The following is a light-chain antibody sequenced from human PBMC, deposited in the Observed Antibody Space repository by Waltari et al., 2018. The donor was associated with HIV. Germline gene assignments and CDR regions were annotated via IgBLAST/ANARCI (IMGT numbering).Light chain of an antibody. CDR3: QQSYSAPQT. Sequence: DIQMTQSPSSLSASVGARVTISCRASQNIRHYLNWFQHKPGKAPNLLIYAASNLQSGVPSQFGGGGSGTDFTLTISNLQPEDSATYYCQQSYSAPQTFGQGTKVEIK. CDR2: AAS. J-gene: IGKJ1*01. V-gene: IGKV1-39*01. CDR1: QNIRHY.